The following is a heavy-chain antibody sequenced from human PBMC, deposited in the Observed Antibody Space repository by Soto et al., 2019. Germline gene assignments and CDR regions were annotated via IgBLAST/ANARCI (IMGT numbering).Heavy chain of an antibody. CDR2: ISGSGGST. Sequence: GGSLRLSCAASGFTFSSYAMSWVRQAPGKGLEWVSAISGSGGSTYYADSVKGRFTISRDNSKNTLYLQMNSLRAEDTAVYYCAKETVMITFGGAPFDYWGQGTLVTVSS. V-gene: IGHV3-23*01. D-gene: IGHD3-16*01. CDR1: GFTFSSYA. CDR3: AKETVMITFGGAPFDY. J-gene: IGHJ4*02.